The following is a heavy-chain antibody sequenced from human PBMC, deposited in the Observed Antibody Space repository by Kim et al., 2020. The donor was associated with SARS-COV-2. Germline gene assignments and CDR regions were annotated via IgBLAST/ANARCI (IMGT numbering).Heavy chain of an antibody. V-gene: IGHV4-39*01. CDR3: AISPIVGTLIYYFDN. J-gene: IGHJ4*02. D-gene: IGHD1-26*01. Sequence: SETLSLTCTVSGGSISSSSSHYWGWIRQPPGKGLEWIANIYYSGSTYYNPSLKSRVTISADTSKNQFSLKLTSVTAADTAVYYCAISPIVGTLIYYFDNWGQGTLVTVPS. CDR2: IYYSGST. CDR1: GGSISSSSSHY.